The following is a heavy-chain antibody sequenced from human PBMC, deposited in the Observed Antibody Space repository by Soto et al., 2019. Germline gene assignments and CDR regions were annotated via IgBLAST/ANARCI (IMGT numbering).Heavy chain of an antibody. CDR1: GFTVSSNY. D-gene: IGHD6-13*01. CDR3: AREKLYSSSWYVPESGWYYYMDV. CDR2: IYSGGST. V-gene: IGHV3-53*04. J-gene: IGHJ6*03. Sequence: GGSLRLSCAASGFTVSSNYMSWVRQAPGKGLEWVSVIYSGGSTYYADSVKGRFTISRHNSKNTLYLQMNSLRAEDTAVYYCAREKLYSSSWYVPESGWYYYMDVWGKGTTVTVSS.